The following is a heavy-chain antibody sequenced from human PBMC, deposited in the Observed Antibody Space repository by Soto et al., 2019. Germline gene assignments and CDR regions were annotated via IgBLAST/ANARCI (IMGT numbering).Heavy chain of an antibody. CDR1: GGSISSGDSY. Sequence: QTLSLTCTVSGGSISSGDSYWSWIRQPPGKGLAWLGYLNYSVRTYYNPPLKSRVTKSVDTSKNQFSLKVSSVTAADTAVYQCARDATVFQSNDSSTYDIDVWSPETAVPVS. J-gene: IGHJ6*02. CDR2: LNYSVRT. D-gene: IGHD1-1*01. CDR3: ARDATVFQSNDSSTYDIDV. V-gene: IGHV4-30-4*01.